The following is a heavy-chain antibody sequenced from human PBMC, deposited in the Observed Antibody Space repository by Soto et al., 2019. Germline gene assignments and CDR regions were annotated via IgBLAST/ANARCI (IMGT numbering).Heavy chain of an antibody. V-gene: IGHV3-23*01. Sequence: EVQLLESGGGLVQPGGSLTLSCAASGFTFSSYAMSWVRQAPAQGLQWVSGISGSGGSTYYADSVKGRFTISRDSSKNTLYLQMDSLRGEDTAVYYCAKKTDSSSPWGALDIWGQGTMVSV. CDR1: GFTFSSYA. D-gene: IGHD6-19*01. J-gene: IGHJ3*02. CDR2: ISGSGGST. CDR3: AKKTDSSSPWGALDI.